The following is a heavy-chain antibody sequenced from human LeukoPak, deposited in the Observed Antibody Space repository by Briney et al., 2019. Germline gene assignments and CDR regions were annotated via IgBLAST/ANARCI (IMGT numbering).Heavy chain of an antibody. D-gene: IGHD6-13*01. Sequence: PSETLSLTCTVSGGSISSSSYYWGWIRQPPGKGLEWIGSIYYSGSTYYNPSLKSRVTISVDTSKNQFSLKLGSVTAADTAVYYCARDLGAPSSSWYDYWGQGTLVTVSS. CDR1: GGSISSSSYY. CDR3: ARDLGAPSSSWYDY. J-gene: IGHJ4*02. V-gene: IGHV4-39*07. CDR2: IYYSGST.